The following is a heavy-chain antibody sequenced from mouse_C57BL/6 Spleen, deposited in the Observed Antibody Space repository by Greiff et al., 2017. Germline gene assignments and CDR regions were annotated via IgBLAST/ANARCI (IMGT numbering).Heavy chain of an antibody. CDR2: IDPENGDT. Sequence: EVKLMESGAELVRPGASVKLSCTASGFNIKDDYMHWVKQRPEQGLEWIGWIDPENGDTEYASKFQGKATITADTSSNTAYLQLSSLTSEDTAVYYCTTKIRWYFDVWGTGTTVTVSS. V-gene: IGHV14-4*01. J-gene: IGHJ1*03. CDR3: TTKIRWYFDV. CDR1: GFNIKDDY.